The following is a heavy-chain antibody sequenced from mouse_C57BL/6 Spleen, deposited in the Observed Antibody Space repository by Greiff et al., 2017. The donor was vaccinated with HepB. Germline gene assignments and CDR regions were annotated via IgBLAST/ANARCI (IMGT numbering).Heavy chain of an antibody. Sequence: EVMLVESGGDLVKPGGSLKLSCAASGFTFSSYGMSWVRQTPDKRLEWVATISSGGSYTYYPDSVKGRFTISRDNAKNTLYLQMSSLKSEDTAMYYCARHYDSEAWFAYWGQGTLVTVSA. J-gene: IGHJ3*01. CDR1: GFTFSSYG. CDR2: ISSGGSYT. D-gene: IGHD2-4*01. V-gene: IGHV5-6*01. CDR3: ARHYDSEAWFAY.